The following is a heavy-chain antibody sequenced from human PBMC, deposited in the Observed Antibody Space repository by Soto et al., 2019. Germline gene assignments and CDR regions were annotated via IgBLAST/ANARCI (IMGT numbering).Heavy chain of an antibody. Sequence: SDTLSLTCAVSGGSVSNDNYYWSWIRQPPGKGLEWIGYIYYSGTTNYNSYLKSRLSLSVDMSKNQFSLKLASVTAADTAVYFCARSQRGRTAFTFDYWGQGALVTVS. CDR1: GGSVSNDNYY. J-gene: IGHJ4*02. V-gene: IGHV4-61*01. D-gene: IGHD3-16*01. CDR3: ARSQRGRTAFTFDY. CDR2: IYYSGTT.